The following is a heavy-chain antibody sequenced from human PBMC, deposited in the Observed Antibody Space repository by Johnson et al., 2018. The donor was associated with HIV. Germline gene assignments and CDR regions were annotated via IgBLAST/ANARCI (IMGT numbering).Heavy chain of an antibody. V-gene: IGHV3-73*02. CDR3: TTDPIAAAGPDAFDI. J-gene: IGHJ3*02. D-gene: IGHD6-13*01. CDR1: GFTFSGSA. Sequence: VQLVESGGGLVQPGGSLKLSCAASGFTFSGSAMHWVRQASGKGLEWVGRIRCKANSYATAYAASVTGRFTISRDDSKNTLYLQMNSLKTEDTAVYYCTTDPIAAAGPDAFDIWGQGTVVTVSS. CDR2: IRCKANSYAT.